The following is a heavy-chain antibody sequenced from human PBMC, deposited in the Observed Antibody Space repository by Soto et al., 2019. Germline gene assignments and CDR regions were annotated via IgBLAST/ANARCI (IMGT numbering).Heavy chain of an antibody. Sequence: GGSLRLSCAASGLTFSNYGMSWVRQAPGKGLEWVSVISGSGGSTYYADSVKGRFTLSRDNSKNTVYLQMNSLRAEDTAVYYCAKDSPVGVPLLRDLHDWGQGTLVTVSS. CDR3: AKDSPVGVPLLRDLHD. D-gene: IGHD2-15*01. J-gene: IGHJ1*01. CDR2: ISGSGGST. V-gene: IGHV3-23*01. CDR1: GLTFSNYG.